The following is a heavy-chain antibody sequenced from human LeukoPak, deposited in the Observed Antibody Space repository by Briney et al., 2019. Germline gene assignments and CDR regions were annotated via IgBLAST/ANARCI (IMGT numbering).Heavy chain of an antibody. CDR1: GGSFSGYY. CDR2: IYYSGST. D-gene: IGHD3-9*01. CDR3: ARVFDYYYMDV. Sequence: PSETLSLTCAVYGGSFSGYYWSWIRQPPGKGLEWIGYIYYSGSTNYNPSLKSRVTISVDTSKNQFSLKLSSVTAADTAVYYCARVFDYYYMDVWGKGTTVTVSS. J-gene: IGHJ6*03. V-gene: IGHV4-59*12.